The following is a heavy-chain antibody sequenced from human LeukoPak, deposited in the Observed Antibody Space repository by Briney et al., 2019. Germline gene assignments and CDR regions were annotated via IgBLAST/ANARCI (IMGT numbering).Heavy chain of an antibody. D-gene: IGHD7-27*01. V-gene: IGHV1-24*01. CDR3: ARELGNSFDF. J-gene: IGHJ4*02. CDR1: GYTLSEFS. CDR2: FDPEDGET. Sequence: ASVKVSCTVSGYTLSEFSMNWVRQAPGKGLEWMGNFDPEDGETTYAQRFQGRITMTEDTPTDTVYMELSSLRSEDTAVYYCARELGNSFDFWGQGTLVTVSS.